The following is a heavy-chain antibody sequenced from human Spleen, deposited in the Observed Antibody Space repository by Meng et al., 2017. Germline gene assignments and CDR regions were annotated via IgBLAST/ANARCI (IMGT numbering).Heavy chain of an antibody. CDR1: GYTFTSYA. Sequence: QVQWVQSGSGLKKPGASVKVSCKASGYTFTSYAMSWVRQAPGQGLEWMGWINTNTGNPTYAQGFTGRFVFSLDTSVSTAYLHISSLKAEDTAVYYCARDHSSAWYLNWLDPWGQGTLVTVSS. CDR3: ARDHSSAWYLNWLDP. D-gene: IGHD6-13*01. CDR2: INTNTGNP. J-gene: IGHJ5*02. V-gene: IGHV7-4-1*02.